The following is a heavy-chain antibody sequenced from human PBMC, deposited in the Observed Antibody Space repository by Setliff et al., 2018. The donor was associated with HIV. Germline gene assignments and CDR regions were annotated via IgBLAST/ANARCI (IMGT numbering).Heavy chain of an antibody. D-gene: IGHD5-12*01. CDR1: GGTFSLYA. V-gene: IGHV1-69*13. CDR2: IIPSFNTA. Sequence: SVKVSCKASGGTFSLYAINWVRQAPGQGLEWMGGIIPSFNTANYAQKFQGRVTITADGSTSTAYMELSSPRFEDTATYSCARYQATGYEKVWFSWIDPWGQGPLVTVSS. CDR3: ARYQATGYEKVWFSWIDP. J-gene: IGHJ5*02.